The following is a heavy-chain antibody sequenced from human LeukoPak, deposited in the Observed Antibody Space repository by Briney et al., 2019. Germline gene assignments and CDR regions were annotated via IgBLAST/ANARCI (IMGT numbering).Heavy chain of an antibody. CDR1: GYTFTSYY. D-gene: IGHD4-11*01. V-gene: IGHV1-46*01. Sequence: GASVKVSSTASGYTFTSYYMHWVRQAPGQGLEWMGIINPSGGSTSYAQKFQGRVTMTRDTSTSTVYMELSSLRSEDTAVYYCARDLVDYHISYYFDYWGQGTLVTVSS. J-gene: IGHJ4*02. CDR3: ARDLVDYHISYYFDY. CDR2: INPSGGST.